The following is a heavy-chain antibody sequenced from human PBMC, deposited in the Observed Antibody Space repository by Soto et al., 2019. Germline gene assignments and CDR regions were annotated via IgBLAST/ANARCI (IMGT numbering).Heavy chain of an antibody. CDR3: ARAREYRQQLVSPHHYYYMDV. D-gene: IGHD6-13*01. CDR2: IWYDGSNK. CDR1: GFTFSSYG. Sequence: GGSLRLSCAASGFTFSSYGMHWVRQAPGKGLEWVAVIWYDGSNKYYADSVKGRFTISRDNSKNTLYLQMNSLRAEDTAVYYCARAREYRQQLVSPHHYYYMDVWGKGTTVTVSS. V-gene: IGHV3-33*01. J-gene: IGHJ6*03.